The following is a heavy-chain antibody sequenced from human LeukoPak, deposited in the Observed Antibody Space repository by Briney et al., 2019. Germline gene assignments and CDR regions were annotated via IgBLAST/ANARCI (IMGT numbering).Heavy chain of an antibody. CDR2: MHSSGST. CDR1: GGSISSYY. CDR3: ARSSTGATFFQH. J-gene: IGHJ1*01. D-gene: IGHD2-15*01. Sequence: SETLSLTCTVSGGSISSYYWSWIRQPAGKGLEWVGRMHSSGSTHYNPSLETRVTMSVDTSKNQFFLKLSSVTAADTAVYYCARSSTGATFFQHWGQGTLVTVSS. V-gene: IGHV4-4*07.